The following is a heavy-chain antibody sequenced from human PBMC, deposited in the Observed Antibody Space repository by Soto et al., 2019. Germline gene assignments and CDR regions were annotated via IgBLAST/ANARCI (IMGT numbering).Heavy chain of an antibody. V-gene: IGHV3-64D*06. Sequence: PGGSLRLSCLASGFTFNKYAMHWVRQAPGKGLQYVSAINNNGASTYYIDSVKGRFTISRDNSMNTVYLQMSSLRVEDTAVYYCVETISGGFRAEYFQYWGQGTLVTVSS. D-gene: IGHD1-26*01. CDR1: GFTFNKYA. J-gene: IGHJ1*01. CDR2: INNNGAST. CDR3: VETISGGFRAEYFQY.